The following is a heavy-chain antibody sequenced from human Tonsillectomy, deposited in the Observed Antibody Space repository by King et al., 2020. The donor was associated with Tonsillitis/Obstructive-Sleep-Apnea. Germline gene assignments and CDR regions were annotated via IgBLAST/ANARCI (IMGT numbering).Heavy chain of an antibody. CDR3: TRGRVPPDIMGDYYYYYMDV. J-gene: IGHJ6*03. D-gene: IGHD5-12*01. CDR2: IRSKAYDVTT. Sequence: VQLVESGGGLVQPGRSLRLSCTASGFTFGDYAMSWVRQAPGKGLEWVVFIRSKAYDVTTEYAASVKGRFTISRDDSKSIAYLQMNSLKTEDTAVYYCTRGRVPPDIMGDYYYYYMDVWGKGTTVTVSS. V-gene: IGHV3-49*04. CDR1: GFTFGDYA.